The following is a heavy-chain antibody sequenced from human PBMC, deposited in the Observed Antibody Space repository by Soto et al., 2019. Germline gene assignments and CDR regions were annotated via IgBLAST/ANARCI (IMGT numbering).Heavy chain of an antibody. CDR2: IYPSDSDT. CDR3: AASIFYYGMDV. Sequence: GESLKISCKGSGYTFTNYWIGWVRQMPGKGPEWMGIIYPSDSDTKYNPSFQGQVTISADKSITTTYLQWSSLKASDTAIYYCAASIFYYGMDVWGQGTTATVSS. CDR1: GYTFTNYW. V-gene: IGHV5-51*01. J-gene: IGHJ6*02.